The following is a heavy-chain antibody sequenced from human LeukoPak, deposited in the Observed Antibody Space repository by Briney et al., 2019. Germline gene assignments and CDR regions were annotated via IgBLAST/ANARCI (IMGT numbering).Heavy chain of an antibody. J-gene: IGHJ1*01. CDR3: ARAYSSGLHNRHFQH. D-gene: IGHD6-19*01. Sequence: PSETLSLTCAVYGGSFSGYYWSWIRQPPGKGLEWIGEINHSGSTNYNPSLKSRVTISVDTSKNQFSLKLSSATAADTAVYYCARAYSSGLHNRHFQHWGQGTLVTVSS. CDR2: INHSGST. CDR1: GGSFSGYY. V-gene: IGHV4-34*01.